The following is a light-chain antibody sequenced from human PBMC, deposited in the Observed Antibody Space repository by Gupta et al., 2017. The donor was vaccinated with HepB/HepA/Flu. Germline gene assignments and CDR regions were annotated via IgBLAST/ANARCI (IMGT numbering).Light chain of an antibody. V-gene: IGLV1-44*01. CDR2: RNN. J-gene: IGLJ3*02. CDR1: SSNIGSNT. CDR3: EASDASRNVWV. Sequence: QSVLTQPPSASGTPGQRVTISCSGSSSNIGSNTVNWYQQLPGTAPKLLIYRNNQRPSGVPDRFSGSKSGTSASLTISGLQAEDEADYYCEASDASRNVWVFGGGTKLTVL.